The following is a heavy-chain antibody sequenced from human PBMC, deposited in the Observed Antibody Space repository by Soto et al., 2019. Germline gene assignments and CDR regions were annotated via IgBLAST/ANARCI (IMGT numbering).Heavy chain of an antibody. V-gene: IGHV3-30*18. J-gene: IGHJ6*02. Sequence: GGSLRLSWAASGFSFSTYGMRWVRQAPGKGLEWVAFISNDGSNKYYADSVKGRFTISRDNSKNTLYLQMNSLRAEDTAVYYCAKDRYEYGMDVWGQGTTVTVSS. D-gene: IGHD3-16*02. CDR3: AKDRYEYGMDV. CDR1: GFSFSTYG. CDR2: ISNDGSNK.